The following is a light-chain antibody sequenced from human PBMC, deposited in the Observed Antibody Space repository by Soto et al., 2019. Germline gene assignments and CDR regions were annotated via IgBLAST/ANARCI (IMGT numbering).Light chain of an antibody. V-gene: IGLV2-14*01. CDR1: SSDVGGYNY. J-gene: IGLJ1*01. Sequence: QSVLTQPASVSGSPGQSITISCTGTSSDVGGYNYVSWYQQHPGKAPKVMIYDVSNRPSGVSNRFSGSKSGNTASLTISVFQAEDDTDYYCSSYTSSSTLEGVFGTGTKVTVL. CDR3: SSYTSSSTLEGV. CDR2: DVS.